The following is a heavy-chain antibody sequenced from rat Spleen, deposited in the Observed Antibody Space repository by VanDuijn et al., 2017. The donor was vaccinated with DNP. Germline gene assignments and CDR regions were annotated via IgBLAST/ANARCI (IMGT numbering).Heavy chain of an antibody. Sequence: EVQLVESDGGLVQPGRSLKLSCAASGFTFSDYYMAWVRQAPTKGLEWVATISYDGSSTYYRDSVKGRFTISRDNAKSTLYLQRDSLRSEDTATYSGARSDYWVMDAWGQGASVTVSS. J-gene: IGHJ4*01. CDR1: GFTFSDYY. CDR2: ISYDGSST. V-gene: IGHV5-29*01. CDR3: ARSDYWVMDA.